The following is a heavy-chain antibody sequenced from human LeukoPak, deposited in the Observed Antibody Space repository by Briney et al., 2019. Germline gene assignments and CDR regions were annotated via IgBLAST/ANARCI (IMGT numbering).Heavy chain of an antibody. CDR1: GYTFTGYY. V-gene: IGHV1-2*02. D-gene: IGHD3-9*01. J-gene: IGHJ4*02. CDR3: ARGDISTGYFSDY. CDR2: INPNSGGT. Sequence: ASVKVSCKASGYTFTGYYMHWVRQAPGQGLEWMGWINPNSGGTNYAQKFQGRVTMTRDTSISTAYMELSRLRSDDTAVYYCARGDISTGYFSDYWGQGTLVTVSS.